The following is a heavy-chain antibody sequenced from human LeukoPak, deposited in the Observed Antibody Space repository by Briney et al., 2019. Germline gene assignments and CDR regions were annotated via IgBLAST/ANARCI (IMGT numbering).Heavy chain of an antibody. CDR1: GFTFSAYY. Sequence: GGSLRLSCAASGFTFSAYYMSWVRQAPGKGLEGVSYITSSSSYTDYADSVKGRFTISRDNAKNSLYLQMNSLRAEDTAVYYCARFRGFCDSASCYPYYFDYWGQGALVTVSS. CDR2: ITSSSSYT. CDR3: ARFRGFCDSASCYPYYFDY. V-gene: IGHV3-11*03. D-gene: IGHD2-2*01. J-gene: IGHJ4*02.